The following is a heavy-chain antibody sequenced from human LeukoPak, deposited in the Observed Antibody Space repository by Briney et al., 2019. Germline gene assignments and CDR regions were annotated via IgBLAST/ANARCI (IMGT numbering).Heavy chain of an antibody. J-gene: IGHJ4*02. CDR3: ATIFGVVMWYFDY. CDR2: ISGSGGST. Sequence: GGSLRLSCAASGFTFSSYAMSWVRQAPGKGLEWVSAISGSGGSTYYADSVKGRFTISRDNSKNTLYLQMNSLRAEDTAVYYCATIFGVVMWYFDYWGQGTLVTVSS. D-gene: IGHD3-3*01. CDR1: GFTFSSYA. V-gene: IGHV3-23*01.